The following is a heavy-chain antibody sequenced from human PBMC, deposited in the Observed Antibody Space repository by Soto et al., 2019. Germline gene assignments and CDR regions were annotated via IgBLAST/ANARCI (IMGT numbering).Heavy chain of an antibody. CDR1: GYSISSGYY. J-gene: IGHJ5*02. D-gene: IGHD3-10*01. CDR2: IYHSGST. Sequence: SETLSLTCAVSGYSISSGYYWGWIRQPPGKGLEWIGSIYHSGSTYYNPSLKSRVTISVDTSKNQFSLKLSSVTAADTAVYYCARDVRDENWFDPWGPGPMVTV. V-gene: IGHV4-38-2*02. CDR3: ARDVRDENWFDP.